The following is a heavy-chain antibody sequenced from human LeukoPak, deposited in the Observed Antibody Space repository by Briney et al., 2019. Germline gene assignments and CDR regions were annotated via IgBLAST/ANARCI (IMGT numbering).Heavy chain of an antibody. V-gene: IGHV4-59*01. Sequence: SETLPLTCTVSGGSISSYYWSWIRQPPGKGLEWIGYIYYSGSTNYNPSLKSRVTISVDTSKNQFSLKLSSVTAADTAVYYCARDPGYYQGLDYWGQGTLVTVSS. CDR2: IYYSGST. D-gene: IGHD3-10*01. CDR1: GGSISSYY. J-gene: IGHJ4*02. CDR3: ARDPGYYQGLDY.